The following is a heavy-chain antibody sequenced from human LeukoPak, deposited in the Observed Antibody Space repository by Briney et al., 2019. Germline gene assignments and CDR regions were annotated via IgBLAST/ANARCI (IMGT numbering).Heavy chain of an antibody. V-gene: IGHV3-53*01. CDR2: IYSDNT. D-gene: IGHD3-16*02. CDR1: GFTVSSNY. CDR3: ARYTGKDYVWGSYRYIGGIDY. J-gene: IGHJ4*02. Sequence: PGGSLRLSCAASGFTVSSNYMSWVRQAPGKGLEWVSFIYSDNTHYSDSVKGRFTISRDNSKNTLYLQMNSLRAEDTAVYYCARYTGKDYVWGSYRYIGGIDYWGQGTLVTVSS.